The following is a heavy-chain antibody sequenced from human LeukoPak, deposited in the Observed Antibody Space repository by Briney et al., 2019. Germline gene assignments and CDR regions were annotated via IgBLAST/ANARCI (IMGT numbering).Heavy chain of an antibody. V-gene: IGHV3-23*01. J-gene: IGHJ6*02. CDR2: ISGSGGST. CDR3: ARDWGYSYGYVYYYYGMDV. D-gene: IGHD5-18*01. CDR1: KFNFNSYG. Sequence: QPGGSLRLSCTTSKFNFNSYGMTWVRQAPGRGLEWVSSISGSGGSTQYAASVQGRFTISRDNSKNTLYLQMNSLRAEDTAVYYCARDWGYSYGYVYYYYGMDVWGQGTTVTVSS.